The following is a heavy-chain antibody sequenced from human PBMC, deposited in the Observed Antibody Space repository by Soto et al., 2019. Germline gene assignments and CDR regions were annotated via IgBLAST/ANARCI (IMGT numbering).Heavy chain of an antibody. Sequence: QVQLVQSGAEVKKPGASVKVSCKASGYTFTSYGISWVRQAPGQGLEWMGWISAYNGNTNYAQKLQGRVTMTTDTSTSTAYMELRSMRSDDTAVYYCARDGYCTNGVCPNDAFDIWGQGTMVTVSS. J-gene: IGHJ3*02. CDR2: ISAYNGNT. CDR3: ARDGYCTNGVCPNDAFDI. CDR1: GYTFTSYG. V-gene: IGHV1-18*01. D-gene: IGHD2-8*01.